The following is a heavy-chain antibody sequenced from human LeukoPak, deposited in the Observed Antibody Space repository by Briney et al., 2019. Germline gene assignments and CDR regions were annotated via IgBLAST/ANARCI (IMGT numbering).Heavy chain of an antibody. D-gene: IGHD3-10*01. Sequence: MPSGTLSLTCAVYGGSFSDYYWSWIRQPPGKGLEWIGEINHSGSTNYNPSLKSRVTISVDTSKNQFSLKLSSVTAADTAVYYCARRKYYYGSGSYSPLGGYYFDYWGQGTLVTVSS. CDR1: GGSFSDYY. CDR3: ARRKYYYGSGSYSPLGGYYFDY. V-gene: IGHV4-34*01. CDR2: INHSGST. J-gene: IGHJ4*02.